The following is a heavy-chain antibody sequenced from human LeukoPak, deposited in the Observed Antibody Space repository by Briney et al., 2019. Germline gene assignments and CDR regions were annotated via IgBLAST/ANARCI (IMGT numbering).Heavy chain of an antibody. J-gene: IGHJ3*02. V-gene: IGHV4-4*07. CDR3: ARYRGYSGYGSAFDI. Sequence: PSETLSLTCTVSGGSISSYYWSWIRQPAGKGLEWIGRIYTSGSTNYNPSLKSRVTMSVDTSKNQFSLKLSSVTAADTAVYYCARYRGYSGYGSAFDIWGQGTMVTVSS. D-gene: IGHD5-12*01. CDR1: GGSISSYY. CDR2: IYTSGST.